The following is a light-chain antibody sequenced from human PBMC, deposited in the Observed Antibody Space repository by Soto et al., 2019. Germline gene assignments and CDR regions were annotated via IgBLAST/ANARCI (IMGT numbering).Light chain of an antibody. J-gene: IGLJ3*02. Sequence: QSVLTQPPSVSGAPGQRVTISCTGSSSNIGAGYDVHWYQQLPGTAPKLLIYGNSNRPSGVPDRFSGSKSGTSASLTITGLKAEDEADNYCQSYDSSMSALFGGGTKVTVL. CDR1: SSNIGAGYD. CDR3: QSYDSSMSAL. CDR2: GNS. V-gene: IGLV1-40*01.